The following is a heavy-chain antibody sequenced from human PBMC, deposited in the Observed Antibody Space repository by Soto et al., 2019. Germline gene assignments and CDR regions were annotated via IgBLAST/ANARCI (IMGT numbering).Heavy chain of an antibody. V-gene: IGHV3-66*01. J-gene: IGHJ6*04. CDR1: GLTVSSNY. CDR3: ARDSAQSPRYCSCGSCYAQGYLKDF. D-gene: IGHD2-15*01. CDR2: IYSGGST. Sequence: GSLRLSCAASGLTVSSNYMSWVRQAPGKGLEWVSVIYSGGSTYYADSVKGRFTISRDNSKNTMYLQMNSLRAEDTAVYYCARDSAQSPRYCSCGSCYAQGYLKDFSSRRTTVTGSS.